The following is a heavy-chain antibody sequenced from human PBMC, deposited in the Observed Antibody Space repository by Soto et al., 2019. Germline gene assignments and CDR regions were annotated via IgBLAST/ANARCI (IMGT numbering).Heavy chain of an antibody. V-gene: IGHV5-10-1*01. J-gene: IGHJ4*01. CDR2: IDPRDSYT. CDR3: ARSYCLPNSCYNGYFDY. D-gene: IGHD2-2*02. CDR1: GYSFTNNW. Sequence: PGESPKISCKGSGYSFTNNWVSWVCQMPGKGLEWVGRIDPRDSYTNYSPSFQGHVTISVDKSDNTSYLQWNSLKASDSAMYFCARSYCLPNSCYNGYFDYWGRGTLVTVSS.